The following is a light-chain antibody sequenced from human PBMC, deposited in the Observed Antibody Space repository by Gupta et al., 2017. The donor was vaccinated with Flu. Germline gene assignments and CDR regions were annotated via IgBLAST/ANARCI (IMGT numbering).Light chain of an antibody. Sequence: GKTDRSTGGGKNIGSKGVHWYQQKAGQAPVLLVNDDIDRPSGIPERFSGSNSGTTATLTISRVEAGDEADYYCQVWDSSSDNVVFGGGTKLTVL. CDR2: DDI. CDR3: QVWDSSSDNVV. V-gene: IGLV3-21*03. J-gene: IGLJ2*01. CDR1: NIGSKG.